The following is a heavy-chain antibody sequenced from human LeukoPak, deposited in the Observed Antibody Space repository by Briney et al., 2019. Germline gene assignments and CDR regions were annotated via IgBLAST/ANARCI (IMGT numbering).Heavy chain of an antibody. Sequence: GGSLRLSCAASGFTFSSFSMSWVRQTPGKGLEWVSDISGSASITKYADSVKGRFIISRDNSKNTLFLQMNSLTAEDTAVYYCATGAASIGWLSHDHWGQGTLVNVSS. CDR2: ISGSASIT. J-gene: IGHJ4*02. D-gene: IGHD2-15*01. V-gene: IGHV3-23*01. CDR1: GFTFSSFS. CDR3: ATGAASIGWLSHDH.